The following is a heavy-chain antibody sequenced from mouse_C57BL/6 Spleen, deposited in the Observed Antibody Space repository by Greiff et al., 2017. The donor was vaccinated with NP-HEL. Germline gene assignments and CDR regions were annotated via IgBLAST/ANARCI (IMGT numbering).Heavy chain of an antibody. J-gene: IGHJ3*01. CDR2: IRNKANGYTT. D-gene: IGHD2-12*01. CDR3: AGDYDGFAY. V-gene: IGHV7-3*01. Sequence: DVQRVESGGGLVQPGGSLSLSCAASGFTFTDYYMSWVRQPPGKALEWLGFIRNKANGYTTEYSASVKGRFTISRDNSQSILYLQMNALGAEDSATYYCAGDYDGFAYWGQGTLVTVSA. CDR1: GFTFTDYY.